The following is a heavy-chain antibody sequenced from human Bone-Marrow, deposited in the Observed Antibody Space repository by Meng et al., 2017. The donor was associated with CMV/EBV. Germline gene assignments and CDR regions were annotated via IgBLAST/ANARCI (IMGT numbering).Heavy chain of an antibody. V-gene: IGHV1-69*10. D-gene: IGHD6-6*01. Sequence: SVNVSCKASGGTFSSYAISWVRQAPGQGLEWMGGIIPILGIANYAQKFQGRVTITADKSTSTAYMELSSLRSEDTAVYYCERAIAARSNYYYYYGMDIWGQGTTVTVSS. CDR2: IIPILGIA. CDR1: GGTFSSYA. CDR3: ERAIAARSNYYYYYGMDI. J-gene: IGHJ6*02.